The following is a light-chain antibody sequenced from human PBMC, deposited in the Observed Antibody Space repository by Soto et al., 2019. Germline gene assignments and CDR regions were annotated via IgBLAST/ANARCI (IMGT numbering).Light chain of an antibody. J-gene: IGLJ2*01. CDR2: DVG. V-gene: IGLV2-14*03. CDR3: SSYSSSSTVVV. Sequence: QSALTQPASVSGSPGQSITISCTGTTSDVGGYNHVSWYQQHPDKAPKLIIYDVGNRPSGVSNRFSGSKSGNTASLTISGLQAEDEADYYCSSYSSSSTVVVFGGGTKLTVL. CDR1: TSDVGGYNH.